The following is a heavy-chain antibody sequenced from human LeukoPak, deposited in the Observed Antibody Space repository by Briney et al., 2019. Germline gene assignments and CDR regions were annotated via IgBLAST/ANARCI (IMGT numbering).Heavy chain of an antibody. V-gene: IGHV3-30-3*01. J-gene: IGHJ4*02. CDR1: GFTFSSYA. D-gene: IGHD1-26*01. CDR3: AKDRNSGSLTRRSDY. CDR2: ISYDGSNK. Sequence: GGSLRLSCAASGFTFSSYAMSWVRQAPGKGLEWVAVISYDGSNKYYADSVKGRFTISRDNSKNTLYLQMNSLRAEDTAVYYCAKDRNSGSLTRRSDYWGQGTLVTVSS.